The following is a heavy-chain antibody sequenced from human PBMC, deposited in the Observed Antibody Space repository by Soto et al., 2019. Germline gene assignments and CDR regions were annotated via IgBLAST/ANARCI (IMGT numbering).Heavy chain of an antibody. CDR2: ISGSNNNI. J-gene: IGHJ4*02. V-gene: IGHV3-48*03. CDR3: ASEGFCGADCYFFEY. D-gene: IGHD2-21*02. CDR1: GFTLRNYE. Sequence: PGGSLRLSCAASGFTLRNYEMNWVRQAPGKGLEWISKISGSNNNIYYADSVRGRFTISRDNAKNSLYLQMNSLRAEDTAIYYCASEGFCGADCYFFEYWGQGTQVTVSS.